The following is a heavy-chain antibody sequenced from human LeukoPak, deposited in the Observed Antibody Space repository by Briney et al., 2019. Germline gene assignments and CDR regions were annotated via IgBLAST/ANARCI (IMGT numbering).Heavy chain of an antibody. CDR2: IYYSGST. Sequence: PSETLSLTCTVSGGSISSYYWSWIRQPPGRGLEWIGYIYYSGSTNYNPSLKSRVTISVDTSKNQFSLKLSSVTAADTAVYYCARGVRGVPPLDYYYYMDVWGKGTTVTISS. V-gene: IGHV4-59*01. J-gene: IGHJ6*03. CDR1: GGSISSYY. D-gene: IGHD3-10*01. CDR3: ARGVRGVPPLDYYYYMDV.